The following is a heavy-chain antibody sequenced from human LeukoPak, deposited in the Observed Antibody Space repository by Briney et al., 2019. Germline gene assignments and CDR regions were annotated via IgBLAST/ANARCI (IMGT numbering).Heavy chain of an antibody. J-gene: IGHJ4*02. CDR1: GGSVSSSDYY. CDR2: IYYSGHT. D-gene: IGHD1-26*01. V-gene: IGHV4-39*01. Sequence: SETLSLTCTVSGGSVSSSDYYWGWIRQPPRKGLEWIGSIYYSGHTYYTPSLKSRVTMSVDTSKNQFSLRLSSVTAADTAVYYCARYRGSPLVYFDYWGQGTLVTVSS. CDR3: ARYRGSPLVYFDY.